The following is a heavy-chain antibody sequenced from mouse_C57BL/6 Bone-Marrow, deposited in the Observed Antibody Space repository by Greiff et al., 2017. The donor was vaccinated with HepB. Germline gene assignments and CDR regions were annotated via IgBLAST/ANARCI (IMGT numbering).Heavy chain of an antibody. D-gene: IGHD2-1*01. Sequence: QVHVKQPGTELVKPGASVKLSCKASGYTFTSYWMHWVKQRPGQGLEWIGNINPSNGGTNYNEKFKSKATLTVDKSSSTAYMQLSSLTSEDSAVYYCARGCGLYYGNYVGYYFDYWGQGTTLTVSS. CDR2: INPSNGGT. J-gene: IGHJ2*01. CDR3: ARGCGLYYGNYVGYYFDY. CDR1: GYTFTSYW. V-gene: IGHV1-53*01.